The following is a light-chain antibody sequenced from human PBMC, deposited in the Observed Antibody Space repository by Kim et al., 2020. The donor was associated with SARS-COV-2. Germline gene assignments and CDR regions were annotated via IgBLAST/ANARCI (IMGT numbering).Light chain of an antibody. CDR1: KLGDKY. V-gene: IGLV3-1*01. CDR3: QAWDSSTAHVV. J-gene: IGLJ2*01. CDR2: QDS. Sequence: YELTQPPSVSVSPGQTASITCSGDKLGDKYACWYQQKPGQSPVLVIYQDSKRPSGIPERFSGSNSGNTATLTISGTQAMDEADYYCQAWDSSTAHVVFG.